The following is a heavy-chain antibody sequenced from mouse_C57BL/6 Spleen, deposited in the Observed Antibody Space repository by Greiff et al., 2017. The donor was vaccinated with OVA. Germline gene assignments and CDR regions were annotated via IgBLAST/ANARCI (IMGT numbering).Heavy chain of an antibody. D-gene: IGHD2-4*01. J-gene: IGHJ3*01. Sequence: VQLQQSGAELVRPGTSVKVSCKASGYAFTNYLIEWVKQRPGQGLEWIGVINPGSGGTNYNEKFKGKATLTAAKSSSTAYMQLSSLTSEDSAVYFFACYYDYPLFAYWGQGTLVTVSA. V-gene: IGHV1-54*01. CDR2: INPGSGGT. CDR1: GYAFTNYL. CDR3: ACYYDYPLFAY.